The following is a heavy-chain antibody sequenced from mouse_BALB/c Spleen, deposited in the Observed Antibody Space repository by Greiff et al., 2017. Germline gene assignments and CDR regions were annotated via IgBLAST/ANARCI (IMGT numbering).Heavy chain of an antibody. J-gene: IGHJ4*01. CDR1: GFTFSDYY. Sequence: EVKVVESGGGLVKPGGSLKLSCAASGFTFSDYYMYWVRQTPEKRLEWVATISDGGSYTYYPDSVKGRFTISRDNAKNNLYLQMSSLKSEDTAMYYCARDRYGNCAMDYWGQGTSVTVSS. V-gene: IGHV5-4*02. CDR3: ARDRYGNCAMDY. CDR2: ISDGGSYT. D-gene: IGHD2-10*02.